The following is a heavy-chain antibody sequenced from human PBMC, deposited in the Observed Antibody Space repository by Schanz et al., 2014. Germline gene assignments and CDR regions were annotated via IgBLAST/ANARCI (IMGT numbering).Heavy chain of an antibody. CDR1: GFRLDDYA. D-gene: IGHD6-13*01. CDR3: AKDLAAVGGFDY. J-gene: IGHJ4*02. Sequence: EVQLVESGGGLVQPGRSLRLSCVASGFRLDDYAMHWVRQAPGKGLEWVSAINGNGGITYYADPVKGRFTISRDNSKNTLDLQMNSLRAEDTAIYYCAKDLAAVGGFDYWGQGSLVTVSP. CDR2: INGNGGIT. V-gene: IGHV3-23*04.